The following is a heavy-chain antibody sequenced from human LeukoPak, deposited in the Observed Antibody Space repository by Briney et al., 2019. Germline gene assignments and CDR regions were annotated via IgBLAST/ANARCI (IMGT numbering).Heavy chain of an antibody. CDR3: ARENYGSGSPALDY. D-gene: IGHD3-10*01. V-gene: IGHV3-21*01. J-gene: IGHJ4*02. Sequence: GGSLRLSCAASGFTFSSYSMNWVRQAPGKGLEWVSSISSSSSYIYYADSVKGRLTISRDNAKNSLYLQMDSLRAEDTAVYYCARENYGSGSPALDYWGQGTLVSVPS. CDR1: GFTFSSYS. CDR2: ISSSSSYI.